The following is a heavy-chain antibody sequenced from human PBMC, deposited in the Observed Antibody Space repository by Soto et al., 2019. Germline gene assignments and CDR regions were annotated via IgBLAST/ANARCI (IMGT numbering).Heavy chain of an antibody. Sequence: PSETLSLTCTVSGGSISSGGYYWSWVRQHPGKGLEWIGYIYYSGSTYYNPSLKSRVTISVDTSKNQFSLKLSSVTAADMAVYYCARGGTYGSGPAPFDPWGQGTLVTAPQ. CDR3: ARGGTYGSGPAPFDP. J-gene: IGHJ5*02. CDR1: GGSISSGGYY. V-gene: IGHV4-31*03. CDR2: IYYSGST. D-gene: IGHD3-10*01.